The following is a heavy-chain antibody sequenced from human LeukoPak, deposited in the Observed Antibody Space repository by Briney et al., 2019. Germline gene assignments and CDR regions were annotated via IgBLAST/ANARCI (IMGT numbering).Heavy chain of an antibody. Sequence: ASVKVSCKASGGTFSSYAISWVRQAPGQGLEWMGGIIPIFGTANYAQKFQGRVTITADESTSTAYMELSSLRSEDTAVYYCARGATESYYGSGSYSFDYWGQGTLVTVSS. CDR3: ARGATESYYGSGSYSFDY. CDR1: GGTFSSYA. CDR2: IIPIFGTA. D-gene: IGHD3-10*01. J-gene: IGHJ4*02. V-gene: IGHV1-69*13.